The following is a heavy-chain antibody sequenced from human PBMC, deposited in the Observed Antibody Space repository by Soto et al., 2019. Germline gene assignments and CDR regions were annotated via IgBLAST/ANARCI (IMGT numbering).Heavy chain of an antibody. CDR2: IYYSGST. J-gene: IGHJ6*02. CDR1: GGSISSGGYY. Sequence: SETLSLTCTVSGGSISSGGYYWSWIRQHPGKGLEWIGYIYYSGSTYYNPSLKSRVTISVDTSKNQFSLKLSSVTAADTAVYYCARARRYFDWSVLGSDLHGMDVWGQGTTVTVSS. D-gene: IGHD3-9*01. CDR3: ARARRYFDWSVLGSDLHGMDV. V-gene: IGHV4-31*03.